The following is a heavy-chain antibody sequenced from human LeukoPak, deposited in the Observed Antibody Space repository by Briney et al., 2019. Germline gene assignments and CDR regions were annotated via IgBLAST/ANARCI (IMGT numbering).Heavy chain of an antibody. Sequence: GGSLRLSCAASGFTFDDYGMSWVRQAPGKGLEWISGISLNGGGTGYADSVKGRFTISRANDKTSLYLQMPSLRAADPALYYCARDPRGSSFGTGDYWGQGTLVTVSS. V-gene: IGHV3-20*04. CDR1: GFTFDDYG. CDR3: ARDPRGSSFGTGDY. CDR2: ISLNGGGT. D-gene: IGHD5-18*01. J-gene: IGHJ4*02.